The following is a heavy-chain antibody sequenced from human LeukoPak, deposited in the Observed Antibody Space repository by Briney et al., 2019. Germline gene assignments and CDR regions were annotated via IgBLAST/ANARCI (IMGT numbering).Heavy chain of an antibody. CDR2: IYYSGST. V-gene: IGHV4-59*12. D-gene: IGHD3-3*01. Sequence: PSETLSLTCTVSGGSISSYYWSWIRQPPGKGLEWIGYIYYSGSTNYNPSLKSRVTISVDTSKNQFSLKLSSVTAADTAVYYCARDRGYDFWSAVIWGYFDYWGQGTLVTVSS. CDR3: ARDRGYDFWSAVIWGYFDY. J-gene: IGHJ4*02. CDR1: GGSISSYY.